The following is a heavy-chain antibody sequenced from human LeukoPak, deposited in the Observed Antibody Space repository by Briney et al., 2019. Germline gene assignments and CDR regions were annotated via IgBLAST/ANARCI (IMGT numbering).Heavy chain of an antibody. D-gene: IGHD3-9*01. J-gene: IGHJ4*02. CDR1: GFTFSSYW. Sequence: GGSLRLSCAASGFTFSSYWMSWVRQAPGKGLEWVANIKQDGGEKYYVDSVKGRFTTSRDNAKNSLYLQMNSLRAEDTAVYYCARDVTLLRYFDWLSYFDYWGQGTLVTVSS. CDR3: ARDVTLLRYFDWLSYFDY. CDR2: IKQDGGEK. V-gene: IGHV3-7*01.